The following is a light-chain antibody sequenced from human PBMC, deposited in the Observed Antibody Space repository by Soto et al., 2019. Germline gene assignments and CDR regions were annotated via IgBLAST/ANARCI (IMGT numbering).Light chain of an antibody. Sequence: EIVMTQSPATLSVSPGERATLSCRASQSVSSNLAWYQQKPGQAPRLLIYGVSTRATGIPARFSGSESGTEFTLTISSLQSEDFAVYYCQQYNDWPPTWTFGQGTKVDIK. CDR2: GVS. J-gene: IGKJ1*01. CDR3: QQYNDWPPTWT. V-gene: IGKV3-15*01. CDR1: QSVSSN.